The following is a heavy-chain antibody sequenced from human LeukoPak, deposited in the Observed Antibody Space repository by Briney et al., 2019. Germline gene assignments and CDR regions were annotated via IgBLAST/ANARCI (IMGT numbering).Heavy chain of an antibody. CDR2: INHGGST. CDR1: GGSFSGYY. D-gene: IGHD3-16*01. J-gene: IGHJ4*02. V-gene: IGHV4-34*01. Sequence: SETLSLTSAVYGGSFSGYYWSWIRQPPGKGLEWIGEINHGGSTNYNPSLKSRVTILVETSKSQFSLKLTSVTAADTAVYYCARVSPDYADNSDYWGQGTLVTVSS. CDR3: ARVSPDYADNSDY.